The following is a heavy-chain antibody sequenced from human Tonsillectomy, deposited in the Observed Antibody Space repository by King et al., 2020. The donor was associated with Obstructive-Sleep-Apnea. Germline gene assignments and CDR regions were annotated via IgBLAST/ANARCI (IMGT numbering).Heavy chain of an antibody. D-gene: IGHD3-16*01. Sequence: QLVQSGGGVVQPGRSLRLSCAASGFTFSSYAMHWVRQAPGKGLEWVAVISYDGSNKYYADSVKGRFTISRDNSKNTLYLQMNSLRAEDTAVYYCARGFYDYVWGSYTDYWGQGTLVTVSS. V-gene: IGHV3-30*04. CDR2: ISYDGSNK. J-gene: IGHJ4*02. CDR1: GFTFSSYA. CDR3: ARGFYDYVWGSYTDY.